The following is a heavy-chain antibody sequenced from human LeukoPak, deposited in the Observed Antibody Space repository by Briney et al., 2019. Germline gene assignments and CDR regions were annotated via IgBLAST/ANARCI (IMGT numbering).Heavy chain of an antibody. Sequence: GGSLRLSCAASGFTFSTYWMHWVRQAPGKGLVWVARIKGDGSSTIYADSVKSRFTISRDNSKNTLYLQTSSLRAEDTAVYYCARASTTVPNLLGRWGRGTLVTVSS. CDR2: IKGDGSST. D-gene: IGHD4-17*01. V-gene: IGHV3-74*01. CDR1: GFTFSTYW. J-gene: IGHJ4*02. CDR3: ARASTTVPNLLGR.